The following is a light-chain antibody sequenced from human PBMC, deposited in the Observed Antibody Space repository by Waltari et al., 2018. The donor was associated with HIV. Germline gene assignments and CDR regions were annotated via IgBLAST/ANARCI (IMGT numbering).Light chain of an antibody. CDR2: EVS. V-gene: IGLV2-23*02. CDR3: CSNAGTSTVV. Sequence: QSALTQPASVSGSPGQSMTISCTGTSSDFGSYNLVSWYQQHPGKAPKLMIYEVSKRPSGVSNRFSGSKSGNTASLTISGLQAEDEADYYCCSNAGTSTVVFGGGTKLTVL. J-gene: IGLJ2*01. CDR1: SSDFGSYNL.